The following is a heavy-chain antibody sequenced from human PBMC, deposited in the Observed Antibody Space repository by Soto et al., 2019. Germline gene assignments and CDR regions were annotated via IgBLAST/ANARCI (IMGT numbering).Heavy chain of an antibody. J-gene: IGHJ3*02. CDR2: IVVGSGNT. Sequence: SVKVSCKASGFTFTSSAMQWVRQARGQRLEWIGWIVVGSGNTNYAQKFQERVTITRDMSTSTAYMELSSLRSEDTAVYYCAAARMAGFTVTSAGGVDAFDIWGQGTMVTVSS. CDR3: AAARMAGFTVTSAGGVDAFDI. CDR1: GFTFTSSA. V-gene: IGHV1-58*02. D-gene: IGHD4-17*01.